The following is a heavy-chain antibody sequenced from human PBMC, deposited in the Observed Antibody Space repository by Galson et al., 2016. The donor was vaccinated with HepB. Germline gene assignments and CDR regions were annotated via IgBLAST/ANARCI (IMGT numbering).Heavy chain of an antibody. CDR3: ARDQHRQDSIWGSYPEQRYGMDG. CDR2: IYYSGST. Sequence: SETLSLTCTVSSGSIISTTTYWDWIRQPPGKGLEWIGSIYYSGSTYYNPSLKSRVSISVDTSKNQFSLNLTSVTAADTAVYYCARDQHRQDSIWGSYPEQRYGMDGWGQGLSVTGSS. D-gene: IGHD3-16*02. CDR1: SGSIISTTTY. J-gene: IGHJ6*02. V-gene: IGHV4-39*07.